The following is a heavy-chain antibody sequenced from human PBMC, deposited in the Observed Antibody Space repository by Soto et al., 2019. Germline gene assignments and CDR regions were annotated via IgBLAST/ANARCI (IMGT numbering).Heavy chain of an antibody. D-gene: IGHD2-2*01. CDR1: GGSISSSNW. J-gene: IGHJ5*02. V-gene: IGHV4-4*02. Sequence: QVQLQESGPGLVKPSGTLSLTCAVSGGSISSSNWWSWVRQPPGKGLEWIGEIYHSGSTNYNPSLQIRVTISVDKSKNQFSLKLSSVTAADTAVYYCARGGKEYQLPSFDPWGQGTLVTVSS. CDR2: IYHSGST. CDR3: ARGGKEYQLPSFDP.